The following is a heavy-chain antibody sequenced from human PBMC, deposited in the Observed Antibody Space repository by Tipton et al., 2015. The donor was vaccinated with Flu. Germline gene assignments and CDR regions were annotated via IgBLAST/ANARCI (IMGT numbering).Heavy chain of an antibody. D-gene: IGHD3-16*01. CDR3: ARDLWGEHPDY. CDR2: IYIGGST. Sequence: SLRLSCAASGFTVSSNYMSWVRRAPGKGLEWVSVIYIGGSTYYADSVKGRFTISRDNSKNTLYLQMNSLRAEDTAVYYCARDLWGEHPDYWGQGTLVTVSS. J-gene: IGHJ4*02. CDR1: GFTVSSNY. V-gene: IGHV3-53*01.